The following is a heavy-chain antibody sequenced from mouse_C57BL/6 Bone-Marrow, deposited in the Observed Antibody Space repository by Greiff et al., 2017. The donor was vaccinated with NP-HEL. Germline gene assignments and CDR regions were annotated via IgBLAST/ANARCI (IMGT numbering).Heavy chain of an antibody. CDR3: ARSRDYDENAMDY. CDR2: IDPSNGNT. Sequence: EVKLVESVAELVRPGASVKLSCTASGFNIKNTYMHWVKQRPEQGLEWIGRIDPSNGNTKYAPKFQGKATITADTSSNTAYLQLSSLTSEDTAIYYCARSRDYDENAMDYWGQGTSVTVSS. J-gene: IGHJ4*01. V-gene: IGHV14-3*01. CDR1: GFNIKNTY. D-gene: IGHD2-4*01.